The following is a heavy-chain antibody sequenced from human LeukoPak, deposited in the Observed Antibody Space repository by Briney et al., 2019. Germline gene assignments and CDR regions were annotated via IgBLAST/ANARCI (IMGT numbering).Heavy chain of an antibody. CDR1: GGSISSYY. Sequence: SETLSLTCTVSGGSISSYYWSWIRQSPGKGLEWIGFIHDSGSTYYNPSLKSRVTMSRDMSKKQFSLMLSSLTAADTAVYYCARGFGSGSYYYGWFDPWGQGTLVTVSS. V-gene: IGHV4-4*09. J-gene: IGHJ5*02. D-gene: IGHD3-10*01. CDR3: ARGFGSGSYYYGWFDP. CDR2: IHDSGST.